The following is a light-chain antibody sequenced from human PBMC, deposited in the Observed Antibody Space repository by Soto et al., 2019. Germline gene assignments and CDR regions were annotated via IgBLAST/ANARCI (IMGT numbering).Light chain of an antibody. J-gene: IGKJ1*01. Sequence: DIQLTQSPSSLSASVGDRFTITCRASQSIRSFLNWYQQKPGRAPHLLIYSSSSLQGGVPSRFSGSGSGTDFTLTITSLQPEDFATYYCQQSYSFPWTFGQGTKVDIK. CDR1: QSIRSF. CDR2: SSS. CDR3: QQSYSFPWT. V-gene: IGKV1-39*01.